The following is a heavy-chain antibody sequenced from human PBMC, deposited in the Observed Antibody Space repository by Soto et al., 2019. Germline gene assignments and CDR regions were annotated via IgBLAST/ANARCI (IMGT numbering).Heavy chain of an antibody. V-gene: IGHV3-30*18. J-gene: IGHJ4*02. CDR3: AKSPSKARDYEVLAGYSGYFDS. D-gene: IGHD3-9*01. Sequence: GGSLRLSCAASGFIFSDFGMSWVRQAPGKGLEWVAVTSFDGSHEYYAASAKGRFTISRDNSKNMLLLQMDNVRAEDTAVYYCAKSPSKARDYEVLAGYSGYFDSWGLGTLVTVSS. CDR2: TSFDGSHE. CDR1: GFIFSDFG.